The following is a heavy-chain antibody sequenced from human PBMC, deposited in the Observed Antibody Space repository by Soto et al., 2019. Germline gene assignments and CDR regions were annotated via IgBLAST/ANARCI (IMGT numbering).Heavy chain of an antibody. J-gene: IGHJ6*02. V-gene: IGHV1-3*04. D-gene: IGHD5-18*01. CDR2: INTGDGKT. Sequence: QVQLVQSGAEVKMPGASVEVSCKSSGYTFTSYAIHWVRQAPGQRLEWMGWINTGDGKTKYSQRFQGRVTITRDTSASTAYMELSSLISEDTAVYYCARERFPADSRYHYGTDVWGQGITITVSS. CDR3: ARERFPADSRYHYGTDV. CDR1: GYTFTSYA.